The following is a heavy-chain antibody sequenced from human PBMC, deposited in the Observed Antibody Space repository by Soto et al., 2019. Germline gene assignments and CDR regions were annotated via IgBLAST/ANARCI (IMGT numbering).Heavy chain of an antibody. V-gene: IGHV3-30-3*01. J-gene: IGHJ6*02. CDR1: GFTFSSYA. D-gene: IGHD6-25*01. Sequence: GGSLRLPCAASGFTFSSYAMHRVRQAPGKGLEWVAVISYDGSNKYYADSVKGRFTISRDNSKNTLYLQMNSLRAQDTAVYYCARSGSYYSGMNVWGQGTTVTVSS. CDR3: ARSGSYYSGMNV. CDR2: ISYDGSNK.